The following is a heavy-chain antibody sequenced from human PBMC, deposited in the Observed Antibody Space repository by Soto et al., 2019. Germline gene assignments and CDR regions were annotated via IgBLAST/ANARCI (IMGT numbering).Heavy chain of an antibody. CDR2: ISSSSSTI. Sequence: EVQLVESGGGLVQPGGSLRLSCAASGFTFSSYSMNWVRQAPGKGLKWVSYISSSSSTIYYADSVKGRFTISRDNAKNSLYLQMNSLRDEDTAVYYCARDHYDFWSGYYTGFDPWGQGTLVTVSS. D-gene: IGHD3-3*01. J-gene: IGHJ5*02. CDR1: GFTFSSYS. CDR3: ARDHYDFWSGYYTGFDP. V-gene: IGHV3-48*02.